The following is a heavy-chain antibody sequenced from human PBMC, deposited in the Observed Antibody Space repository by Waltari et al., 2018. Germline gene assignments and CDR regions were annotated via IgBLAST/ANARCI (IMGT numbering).Heavy chain of an antibody. V-gene: IGHV4-4*07. J-gene: IGHJ6*03. CDR2: VFSSGST. CDR1: GGFVTNIN. D-gene: IGHD4-4*01. CDR3: ARGRGLQGFNFYYDMDV. Sequence: QVHLQESGPGRLKPAETLSLTCTVSGGFVTNINWSWIRRPAGKGLEWIGRVFSSGSTNYNSSLKSRVTMSVDTSKNQISLKLTSVTAADTGIYYCARGRGLQGFNFYYDMDVWGKGSAVTVSS.